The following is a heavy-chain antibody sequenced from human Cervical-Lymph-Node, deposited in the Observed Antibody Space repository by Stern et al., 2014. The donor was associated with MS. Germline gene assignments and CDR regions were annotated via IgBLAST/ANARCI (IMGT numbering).Heavy chain of an antibody. D-gene: IGHD3-3*01. CDR3: ARDHYVEVFWSGYSYYFDY. V-gene: IGHV6-1*01. J-gene: IGHJ4*02. CDR2: TYYRSKWYN. CDR1: GDSVSSNSAA. Sequence: VQLLQSGPGLVKPSQTLSLTCAISGDSVSSNSAAWNWISQSPSRGLEWLGRTYYRSKWYNDYAVSVKSRITINPDTSKNQFSLQLNSVTPEDTAVYYCARDHYVEVFWSGYSYYFDYWGQGTLVTVSS.